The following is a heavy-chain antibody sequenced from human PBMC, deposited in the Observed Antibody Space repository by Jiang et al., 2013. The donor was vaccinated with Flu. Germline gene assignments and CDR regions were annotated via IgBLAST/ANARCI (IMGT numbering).Heavy chain of an antibody. CDR1: GGSISSSSYY. CDR2: IYYSGST. J-gene: IGHJ4*02. D-gene: IGHD2-15*01. CDR3: ARPNSRRYCSGGSCLTS. Sequence: SGGSISSSSYYWGWIRQPPGKGLEWIGSIYYSGSTYYNPSLKSRVTISVDTSKNQFSLKLSSVTAADTAVYYCARPNSRRYCSGGSCLTSWGQGTLVTVSS. V-gene: IGHV4-39*01.